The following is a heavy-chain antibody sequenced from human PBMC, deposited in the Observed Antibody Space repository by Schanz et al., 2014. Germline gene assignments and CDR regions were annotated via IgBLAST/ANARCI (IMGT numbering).Heavy chain of an antibody. D-gene: IGHD3-10*01. V-gene: IGHV3-30*19. CDR1: GFIFSSYG. CDR2: ISYDGSNK. CDR3: ARDNYYGSGSCAY. Sequence: QVQLVESGGGVVQPGRSLRLSCAASGFIFSSYGLHWVRQAPGKGLEWVAVISYDGSNKYYADSVKGRFTISRDNAKNSMYLHMKSLRGEDTAVYYCARDNYYGSGSCAYWGQGTLVTVSS. J-gene: IGHJ4*02.